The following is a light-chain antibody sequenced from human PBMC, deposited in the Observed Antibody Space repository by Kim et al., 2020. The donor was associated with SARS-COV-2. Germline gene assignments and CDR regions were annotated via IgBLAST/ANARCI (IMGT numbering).Light chain of an antibody. CDR3: QAWDSSTAF. J-gene: IGLJ2*01. Sequence: SYELTQPPSVSVSPGQTASITCYGDKLGDKYACWYQQKPGQSPVLVIYQDSKRPSGIPERFSGSNSGNTATLTISGTQAMDEADYYCQAWDSSTAFFGGG. V-gene: IGLV3-1*01. CDR1: KLGDKY. CDR2: QDS.